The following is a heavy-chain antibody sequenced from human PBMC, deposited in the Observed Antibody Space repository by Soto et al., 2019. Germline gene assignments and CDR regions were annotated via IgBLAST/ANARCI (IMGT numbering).Heavy chain of an antibody. J-gene: IGHJ3*02. CDR1: GFTFSSHG. Sequence: PGGSLRLSCAASGFTFSSHGMHWVRQAPGKGLEWVAVISYDGSNKYYADSVKGRFTISRDNSKNTLYLQMNSLRAEDTAVYYCAKGPYYYDSSGYFPGAFDIWGQGTMVTVSS. CDR3: AKGPYYYDSSGYFPGAFDI. V-gene: IGHV3-30*18. CDR2: ISYDGSNK. D-gene: IGHD3-22*01.